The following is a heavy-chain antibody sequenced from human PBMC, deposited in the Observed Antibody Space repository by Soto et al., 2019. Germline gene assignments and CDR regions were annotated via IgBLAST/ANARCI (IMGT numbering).Heavy chain of an antibody. V-gene: IGHV3-23*01. Sequence: EVQLLESGGGLVQPGGSLRLSCVASGFTFASYAMSWVRQAPGKGLEWVSAISGSGGSAYYADSAKGRFAMSRDNSKNTLYLQMTSLRAEDTAVYYCASRAVPAALSVSVVFDYWGQGTLVTVSS. J-gene: IGHJ4*02. D-gene: IGHD2-2*01. CDR2: ISGSGGSA. CDR3: ASRAVPAALSVSVVFDY. CDR1: GFTFASYA.